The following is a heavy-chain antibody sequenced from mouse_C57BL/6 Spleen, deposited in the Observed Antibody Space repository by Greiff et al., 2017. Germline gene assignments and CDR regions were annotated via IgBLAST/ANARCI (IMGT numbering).Heavy chain of an antibody. V-gene: IGHV3-6*01. CDR2: ISYDGSN. J-gene: IGHJ3*01. Sequence: VQLQESGPGLVKPSQSLSLTCSVTGYSITSGYYWNWIRQFPGNKLEWMGYISYDGSNNYNPSLKNRISITRDTSKNQFFLKLNSVTTEDTATYYCAREVYYSNAWFAYWGQGTLVTVSA. D-gene: IGHD2-5*01. CDR3: AREVYYSNAWFAY. CDR1: GYSITSGYY.